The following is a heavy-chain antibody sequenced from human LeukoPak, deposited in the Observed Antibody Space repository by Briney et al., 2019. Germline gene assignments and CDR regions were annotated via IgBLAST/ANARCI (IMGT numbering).Heavy chain of an antibody. D-gene: IGHD5-18*01. Sequence: ASVTVSCTASGYTFTSYAMHWVRQAPGQRLEWMGWINAGNGNTKYSQKFQGRVTITRDTSASTAYMELSSLRSEDTAVYYCAREDTLTAYTAMVTSHWVDYWGQGTLVTVSS. CDR3: AREDTLTAYTAMVTSHWVDY. J-gene: IGHJ4*02. V-gene: IGHV1-3*01. CDR1: GYTFTSYA. CDR2: INAGNGNT.